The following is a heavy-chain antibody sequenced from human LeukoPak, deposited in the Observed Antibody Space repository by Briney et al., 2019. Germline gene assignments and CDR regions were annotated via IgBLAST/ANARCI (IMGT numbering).Heavy chain of an antibody. CDR2: IYPGDSDT. D-gene: IGHD2-2*01. Sequence: GESLKIACKGSGYSFTSHWIGWVRQMPGKGLEWMGIIYPGDSDTRCSPSFQGQVTFSADKSISTAYLQWSSLKASDTAMYYCARRVFGSSTLYYFDYWGQGTLVTVSS. J-gene: IGHJ4*02. V-gene: IGHV5-51*01. CDR1: GYSFTSHW. CDR3: ARRVFGSSTLYYFDY.